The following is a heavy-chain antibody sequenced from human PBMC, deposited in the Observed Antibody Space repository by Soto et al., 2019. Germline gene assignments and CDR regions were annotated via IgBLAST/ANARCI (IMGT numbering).Heavy chain of an antibody. Sequence: GESLKISCKGSGYRFTNYWIGWVRQMPGKGLEWMGIIYPGDSDTRYSPSFQGQVTISADKSISTAYLQWSSLKASDTAMYYCARRGYSFTGEYYGMDVWGQGTTVTSP. D-gene: IGHD5-18*01. CDR2: IYPGDSDT. V-gene: IGHV5-51*01. CDR3: ARRGYSFTGEYYGMDV. CDR1: GYRFTNYW. J-gene: IGHJ6*02.